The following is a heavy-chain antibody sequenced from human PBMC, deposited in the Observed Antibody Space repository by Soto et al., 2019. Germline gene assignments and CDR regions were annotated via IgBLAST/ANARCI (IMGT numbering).Heavy chain of an antibody. J-gene: IGHJ1*01. CDR2: INAGNGNT. CDR1: GYTFTSYA. D-gene: IGHD5-12*01. V-gene: IGHV1-3*01. Sequence: QVQLVQSGAEVKKPGASVKVSCKASGYTFTSYAMHWVRQAPGQRLEWMGWINAGNGNTKYSQKFQGRVTITRDTSASTAYMELSSLRSEDRAVYYCARDQVNHIVADAEYFQHWGQGTLVSVSS. CDR3: ARDQVNHIVADAEYFQH.